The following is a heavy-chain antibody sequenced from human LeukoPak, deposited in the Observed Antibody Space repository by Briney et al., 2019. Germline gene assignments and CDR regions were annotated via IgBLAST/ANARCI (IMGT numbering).Heavy chain of an antibody. CDR2: ISSNGGST. Sequence: GGSLRLSCAASGFTFSSYAMHWVRQAPGKGLEYVSAISSNGGSTYYANSVKGRFTISRDNSKNTLYLQMNSLRAEDTAVYYCARASGMAAAGTATRHWGQGTLVTVSS. J-gene: IGHJ4*02. CDR3: ARASGMAAAGTATRH. CDR1: GFTFSSYA. V-gene: IGHV3-64*01. D-gene: IGHD6-13*01.